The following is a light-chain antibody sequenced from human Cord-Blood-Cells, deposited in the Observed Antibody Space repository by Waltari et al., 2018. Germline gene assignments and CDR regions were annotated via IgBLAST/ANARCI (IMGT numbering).Light chain of an antibody. V-gene: IGLV2-14*01. Sequence: QSALTQPASVSGSPGQSITISCTGTSSDVVGDNYVSWNQQHPGKAPKLMIYDSRKRPSGVSNRFSGSESGNTASLTISGLQAEDEAAYYCSSYTSSSTLVFGGGTKLTVL. CDR2: DSR. J-gene: IGLJ2*01. CDR3: SSYTSSSTLV. CDR1: SSDVVGDNY.